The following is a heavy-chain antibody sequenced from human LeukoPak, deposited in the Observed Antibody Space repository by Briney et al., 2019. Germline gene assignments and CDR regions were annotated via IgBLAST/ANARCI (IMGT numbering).Heavy chain of an antibody. CDR3: ARERKRRDGYNYGFNY. D-gene: IGHD5-24*01. V-gene: IGHV4-34*01. CDR1: GGSFSGYY. Sequence: PSETLSLTCAVYGGSFSGYYWSWIRQPPGKGLEWIGEINHSGSTNYNPSLKSRVTISVDTSKNQFSLKLSSVTAADTAVYYCARERKRRDGYNYGFNYWGQGTLVTVSS. J-gene: IGHJ4*02. CDR2: INHSGST.